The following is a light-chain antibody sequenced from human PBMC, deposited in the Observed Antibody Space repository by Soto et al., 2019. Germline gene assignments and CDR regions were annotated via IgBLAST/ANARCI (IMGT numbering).Light chain of an antibody. CDR3: CSYAGGRSPYV. V-gene: IGLV2-23*02. Sequence: QSALTQPASVSGSPGQSITISCTGTTSDVGSYDLVSWYQQHPGKAPKIMIYEVSKRPSGDSNRFSGSKSDNTASLTISGLQAEDEADYYCCSYAGGRSPYVFGTGTKVTVL. CDR2: EVS. CDR1: TSDVGSYDL. J-gene: IGLJ1*01.